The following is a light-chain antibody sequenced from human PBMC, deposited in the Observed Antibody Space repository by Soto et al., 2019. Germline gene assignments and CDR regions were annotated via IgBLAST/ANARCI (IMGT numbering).Light chain of an antibody. CDR3: QTWGTGTPWV. CDR1: SGHSNYA. J-gene: IGLJ3*02. V-gene: IGLV4-69*01. Sequence: QLVLPQSPSASASLGASVKLTCTLSSGHSNYAIAWHQQQPEKGPRYLMKLNSDGSHSKGDGIPDRFSGSSSGAERYLTISSLQSEDEADYYCQTWGTGTPWVFGGGTKLTVL. CDR2: LNSDGSH.